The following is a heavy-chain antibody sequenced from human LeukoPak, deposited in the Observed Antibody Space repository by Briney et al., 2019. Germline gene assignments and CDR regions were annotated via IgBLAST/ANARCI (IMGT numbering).Heavy chain of an antibody. V-gene: IGHV4-59*12. D-gene: IGHD3-10*01. Sequence: PSETLSLTCTVSGGSISSYYWSWIRQPPGKGLEWIGYIYYSGSTNYNPSLKSRVTMSVDTSKNQLSLKLSSVTAADTAVYYCARLYYYGSGMFSAFDIWGQGTVVTVSS. CDR2: IYYSGST. CDR1: GGSISSYY. CDR3: ARLYYYGSGMFSAFDI. J-gene: IGHJ3*02.